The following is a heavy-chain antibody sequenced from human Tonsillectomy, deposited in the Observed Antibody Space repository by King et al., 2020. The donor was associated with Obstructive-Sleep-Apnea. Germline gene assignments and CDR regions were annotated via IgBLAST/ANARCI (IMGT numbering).Heavy chain of an antibody. V-gene: IGHV3-9*01. CDR2: ISGDSGSI. CDR3: AKDITSFRLAFDI. J-gene: IGHJ3*02. CDR1: GFTFDDYA. D-gene: IGHD1-1*01. Sequence: VQLVESGGGLVQPGRSLRLSCAASGFTFDDYAMHWVRQAPGKGLEWVSGISGDSGSIGYAVSVKGRLTISRDNAKNSLYLQINSLRAADTALYYCAKDITSFRLAFDIWGQGTMVTVSS.